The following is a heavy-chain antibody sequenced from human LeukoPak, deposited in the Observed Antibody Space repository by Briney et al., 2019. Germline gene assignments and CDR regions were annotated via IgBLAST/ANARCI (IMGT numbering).Heavy chain of an antibody. V-gene: IGHV3-74*01. Sequence: PGGSLRLSCAASGFTFSSYWMHWVRQAPGKGLVWVSRIKSDGINTIYADSVKGRLTISRDNAKNTLYLQMNSLRVDDTAVYYCARPSHSGYDEGMDVWGQGTTVIVSS. CDR1: GFTFSSYW. CDR2: IKSDGINT. J-gene: IGHJ6*02. D-gene: IGHD1-26*01. CDR3: ARPSHSGYDEGMDV.